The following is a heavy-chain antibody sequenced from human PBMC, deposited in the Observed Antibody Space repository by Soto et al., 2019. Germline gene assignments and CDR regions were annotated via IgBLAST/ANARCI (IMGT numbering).Heavy chain of an antibody. D-gene: IGHD1-26*01. Sequence: QVQLQESGPGLVKPSQTLSLTCTVSGGSISSGGYYWSWIRQHPGKGLEWIGYIYYSGSTYYNPCLNSRVTISVDTSKNQFSLKLSSVTAADTAVYYCASLKELPPHWYFDLWGRGTLVTVSS. V-gene: IGHV4-31*03. CDR3: ASLKELPPHWYFDL. CDR1: GGSISSGGYY. CDR2: IYYSGST. J-gene: IGHJ2*01.